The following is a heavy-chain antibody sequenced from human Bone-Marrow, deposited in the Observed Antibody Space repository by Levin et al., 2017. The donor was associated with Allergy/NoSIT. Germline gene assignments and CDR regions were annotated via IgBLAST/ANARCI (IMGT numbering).Heavy chain of an antibody. CDR2: ITASGADI. V-gene: IGHV3-23*01. CDR1: GFTFSTYA. CDR3: TRTRDYGNHFDF. Sequence: GGSLRLSCAASGFTFSTYAMSWVRQSPGKGLYWVSTITASGADIFYADSVRGRFSISRDNSKNTVYLHLDNLRAEDTAIYYCTRTRDYGNHFDFWGQGTPVTVSS. D-gene: IGHD4-17*01. J-gene: IGHJ4*02.